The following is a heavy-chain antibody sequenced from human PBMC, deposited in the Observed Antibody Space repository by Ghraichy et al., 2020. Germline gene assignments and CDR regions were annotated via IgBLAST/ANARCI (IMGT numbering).Heavy chain of an antibody. CDR2: TYYRSKWYN. J-gene: IGHJ6*02. CDR3: AREHSSSWYYYYYGMDV. D-gene: IGHD6-13*01. V-gene: IGHV6-1*01. Sequence: SETLSLTCAISGDSVSSNSAAWNWIRQSPSRGVEWLGRTYYRSKWYNDYAVSVKSRITINPDTSKNQFSLQLNSVTPEDTAVYYCAREHSSSWYYYYYGMDVWGQGTTVTVSS. CDR1: GDSVSSNSAA.